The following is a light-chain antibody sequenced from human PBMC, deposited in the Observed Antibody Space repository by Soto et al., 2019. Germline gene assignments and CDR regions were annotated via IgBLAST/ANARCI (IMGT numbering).Light chain of an antibody. Sequence: IQMTQSPSSLSASVGDRVTISCRASHNINNYLNWYQQKPGTAPKPLIYAASSLQPGVPSRFKGSRSATEFTLTISSLQPEDSATYYCQQSYYIPRSFGQGTKLQI. CDR3: QQSYYIPRS. CDR1: HNINNY. J-gene: IGKJ2*03. V-gene: IGKV1-39*01. CDR2: AAS.